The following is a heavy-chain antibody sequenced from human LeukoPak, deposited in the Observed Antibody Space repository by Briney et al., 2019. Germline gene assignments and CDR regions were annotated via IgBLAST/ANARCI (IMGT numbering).Heavy chain of an antibody. D-gene: IGHD3-22*01. Sequence: AGGSLSLSCPASGFTFSSYWMHWVRQAPGKGLAWVSRIHSDGSSTSYADSVRGRFTISRGDAKSTLYLQMNSLRAEDTAVYYCARSGWPYYFDYWGQGTLVTVSS. J-gene: IGHJ4*02. CDR3: ARSGWPYYFDY. CDR2: IHSDGSST. V-gene: IGHV3-74*01. CDR1: GFTFSSYW.